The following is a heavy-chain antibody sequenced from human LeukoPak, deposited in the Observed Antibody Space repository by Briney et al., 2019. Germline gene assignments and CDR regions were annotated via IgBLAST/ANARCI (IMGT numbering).Heavy chain of an antibody. CDR3: AKDIWGGTAMVFDY. J-gene: IGHJ4*02. CDR2: ISGSGGRT. Sequence: GGSLRLSCAASGFSFNYNAMSWVRQAPGKGLEWVSGISGSGGRTFYADAVKGRFTISRDNSKNTLYLHMNNLRDDDTAVYYCAKDIWGGTAMVFDYWGQGTLVTVSS. D-gene: IGHD5-18*01. CDR1: GFSFNYNA. V-gene: IGHV3-23*01.